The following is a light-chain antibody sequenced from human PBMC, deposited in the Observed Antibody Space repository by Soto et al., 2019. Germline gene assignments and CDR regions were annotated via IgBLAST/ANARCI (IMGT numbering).Light chain of an antibody. V-gene: IGKV3-15*01. CDR3: QQYNNWPPLT. CDR2: GAS. J-gene: IGKJ4*01. Sequence: EIVMTQSPATLSVSPGERATLSCRASQSVCSNLAWYQQKPGQAPRLLIFGASNRATGVPARFSGGGSGTEFTLTISSLQSEDFAVYYCQQYNNWPPLTFGGGTKLGIK. CDR1: QSVCSN.